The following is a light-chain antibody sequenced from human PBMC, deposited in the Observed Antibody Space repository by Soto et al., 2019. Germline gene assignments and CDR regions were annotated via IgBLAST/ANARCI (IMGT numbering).Light chain of an antibody. CDR1: QSVSSSY. Sequence: EIVLTQSPGTLSLSPGEKATLSCRASQSVSSSYLAWYQHKPGQAPRLLIYGASSSATGIPDRFSGSGSGTDFTLTISRLEPEDFAVYYCQQYGSSPRLTFGGGTKVEIK. CDR2: GAS. CDR3: QQYGSSPRLT. V-gene: IGKV3-20*01. J-gene: IGKJ4*01.